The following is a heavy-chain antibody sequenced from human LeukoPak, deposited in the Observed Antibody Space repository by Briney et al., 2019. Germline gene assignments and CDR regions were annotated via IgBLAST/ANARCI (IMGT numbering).Heavy chain of an antibody. CDR3: ASLELAIAVAGTGGY. J-gene: IGHJ4*02. CDR1: GFTFNTYS. V-gene: IGHV3-48*04. CDR2: ISSSSSTI. Sequence: PGGSLRLSCAASGFTFNTYSMNWVRQAPGKGLEWVSYISSSSSTIYYADSVKGRFTISRDNAKNSLYLQMNSLRAEDTAVYYCASLELAIAVAGTGGYWGQGTLVTVSS. D-gene: IGHD6-19*01.